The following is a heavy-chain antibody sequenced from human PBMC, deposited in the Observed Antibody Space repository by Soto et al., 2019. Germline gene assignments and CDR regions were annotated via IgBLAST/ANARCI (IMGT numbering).Heavy chain of an antibody. D-gene: IGHD3-16*01. CDR3: ARWGPDKVLDY. J-gene: IGHJ4*02. Sequence: QVQLVESGGGVVQPGRSLRVSCAASGFTFSSHGMHWVRQAPGKGLEWVAVIWYDGSNKYYGESVKGRFIISRDNSKNRVDLQMTSLRAEDTAIYYCARWGPDKVLDYWGQGTLVTVSS. CDR2: IWYDGSNK. CDR1: GFTFSSHG. V-gene: IGHV3-33*01.